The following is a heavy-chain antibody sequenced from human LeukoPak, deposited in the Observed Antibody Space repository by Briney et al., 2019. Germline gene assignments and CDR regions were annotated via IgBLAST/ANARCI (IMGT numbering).Heavy chain of an antibody. Sequence: ASVKVSCKASGYTFTSYGISWVRQAPGQGLEWMGWISAYNGNTNYAQKLQGRVTMTTDTSTSTAYVELRSLRSDDTAVYYCARSRYYYDSSGYYSDTKIFDYWGQGTLVTVSS. CDR3: ARSRYYYDSSGYYSDTKIFDY. D-gene: IGHD3-22*01. J-gene: IGHJ4*02. CDR2: ISAYNGNT. V-gene: IGHV1-18*01. CDR1: GYTFTSYG.